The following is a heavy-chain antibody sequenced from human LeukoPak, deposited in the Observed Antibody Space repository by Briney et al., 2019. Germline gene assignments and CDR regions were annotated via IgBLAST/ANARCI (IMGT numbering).Heavy chain of an antibody. CDR3: TCRTSWFVKDYFDY. CDR1: GGSISNSSYY. V-gene: IGHV4-39*01. CDR2: IYYSGTT. J-gene: IGHJ4*02. D-gene: IGHD2-2*01. Sequence: PSETLSLTCTVSGGSISNSSYYWGWVRQPPGKGLEWIGRIYYSGTTYYNPSLKSRVIVSIDTSKNQFSLKLSSVTAADTAVYYCTCRTSWFVKDYFDYWGQGILVTVSS.